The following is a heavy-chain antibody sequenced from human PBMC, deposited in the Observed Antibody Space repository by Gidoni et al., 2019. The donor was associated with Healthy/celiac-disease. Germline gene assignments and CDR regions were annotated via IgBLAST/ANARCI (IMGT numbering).Heavy chain of an antibody. V-gene: IGHV4-61*01. J-gene: IGHJ4*02. CDR2: IYYSGST. D-gene: IGHD6-19*01. CDR3: ARDGGAVAIFDY. Sequence: QVQLQESGPGLVTPSETLSLTCTVSGGSVSSGSYYWSWTRQPPGKGLEWIGYIYYSGSTNYNPSLKSRVTISVDTSKNQFSLKLSSVTAADTAVYYCARDGGAVAIFDYWGQGTLVTVSS. CDR1: GGSVSSGSYY.